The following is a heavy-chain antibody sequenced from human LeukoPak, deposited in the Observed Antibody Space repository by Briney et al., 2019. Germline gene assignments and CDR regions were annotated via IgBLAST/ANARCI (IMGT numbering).Heavy chain of an antibody. Sequence: SETLSLTCDVYGGSFSGFYWNWIRQPPGKGLEWIREIDHSGSTNYNPSLKSRVTISVDRANNQFSLKLCSVTAADTAFYYCARGRKGGSALWGQGTLVTVSS. CDR1: GGSFSGFY. D-gene: IGHD3-10*01. V-gene: IGHV4-34*01. CDR3: ARGRKGGSAL. J-gene: IGHJ4*02. CDR2: IDHSGST.